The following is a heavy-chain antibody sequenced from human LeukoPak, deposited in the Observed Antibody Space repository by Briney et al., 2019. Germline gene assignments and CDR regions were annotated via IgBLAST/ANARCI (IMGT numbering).Heavy chain of an antibody. J-gene: IGHJ4*02. D-gene: IGHD3-3*01. CDR1: GGSISSYY. Sequence: SETLSLTCTVSGGSISSYYWSWIRQPAGKGLEWIGSIYYSGSTYYNPSLKSRVTISVDTSKNQFPLKLSSVTAADTAVYYCARATYDFWSGYLSPHYFDYWGQGTLVTVSS. V-gene: IGHV4-59*05. CDR3: ARATYDFWSGYLSPHYFDY. CDR2: IYYSGST.